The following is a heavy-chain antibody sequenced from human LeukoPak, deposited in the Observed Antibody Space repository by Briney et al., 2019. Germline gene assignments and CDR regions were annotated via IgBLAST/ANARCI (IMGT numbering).Heavy chain of an antibody. D-gene: IGHD6-19*01. J-gene: IGHJ6*03. CDR2: ISGTSRTI. Sequence: PGRSLRLSCAASGFTFSSYRLNWVRQAPGKGLEWVSYISGTSRTIYYADSVKGRFTVSRDNAKNSLYLQMSSLRADDTAVYYCARGAGFYYYMDVWGKGTTVTASS. CDR1: GFTFSSYR. V-gene: IGHV3-48*01. CDR3: ARGAGFYYYMDV.